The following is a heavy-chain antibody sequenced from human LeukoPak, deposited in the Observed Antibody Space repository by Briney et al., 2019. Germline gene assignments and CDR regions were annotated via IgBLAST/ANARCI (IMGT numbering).Heavy chain of an antibody. CDR3: AKDRLRWLRGPDDYMDV. V-gene: IGHV3-21*04. J-gene: IGHJ6*03. Sequence: PGGSLRLSCAASGYTFSSYAMSWVRQAPGKGLEWVSGISGRDASSGSDASTDYADSVKGRFTISRDNPKNTVYLQMNSLRVGDTAVYYCAKDRLRWLRGPDDYMDVWGKGTTVTVSS. D-gene: IGHD4-17*01. CDR1: GYTFSSYA. CDR2: ISGRDASSGSDAST.